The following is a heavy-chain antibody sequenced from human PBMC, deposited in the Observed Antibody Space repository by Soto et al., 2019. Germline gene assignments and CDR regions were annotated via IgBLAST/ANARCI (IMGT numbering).Heavy chain of an antibody. D-gene: IGHD2-15*01. J-gene: IGHJ4*02. CDR3: ARDRGGQSILYYFDP. CDR2: INAGNGNT. V-gene: IGHV1-3*01. CDR1: GYTFTSCA. Sequence: ASVKVSCKASGYTFTSCAMHWVRQAPGQRLEWMGWINAGNGNTKYSQKFQGRVTITRDTSASTAYMELSSLRSEDTAVYYCARDRGGQSILYYFDPWGQGTLVTVSS.